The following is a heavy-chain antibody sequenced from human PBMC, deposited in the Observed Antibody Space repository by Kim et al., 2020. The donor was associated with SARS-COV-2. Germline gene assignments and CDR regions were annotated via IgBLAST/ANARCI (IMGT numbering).Heavy chain of an antibody. D-gene: IGHD5-18*01. J-gene: IGHJ4*02. CDR2: ISDSGTYT. Sequence: GGSLRLSCAASGFTFTSSAMRWVRQAPGKGLEWVSTISDSGTYTYYADSVKGRFTISRDNSKNTLYLQMNSRRAEDTAVYFCASAYNYASAYWGQGALVTVSS. V-gene: IGHV3-23*01. CDR3: ASAYNYASAY. CDR1: GFTFTSSA.